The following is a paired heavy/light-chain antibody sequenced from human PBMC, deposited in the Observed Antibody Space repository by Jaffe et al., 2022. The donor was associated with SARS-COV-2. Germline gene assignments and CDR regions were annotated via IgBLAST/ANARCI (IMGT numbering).Heavy chain of an antibody. CDR1: GFTFRSYD. CDR3: AREAGGSRPYWYFDL. D-gene: IGHD1-26*01. Sequence: EVQLVESGGGLVQPGGSLRLSCVDSGFTFRSYDMHWVRQAPGKGLEWVSYISYTSSTIYYADSVKGRFTMSRDNAKNSLYLQMNSLRDDDTAVYYCAREAGGSRPYWYFDLWGRGTLVTVSS. J-gene: IGHJ2*01. V-gene: IGHV3-48*02. CDR2: ISYTSSTI.
Light chain of an antibody. CDR3: QQYGGSPLT. J-gene: IGKJ4*01. CDR2: GTS. CDR1: QSVNNY. V-gene: IGKV3-20*01. Sequence: ETVLTQSPGTLSLSPGERATLSCRASQSVNNYLAWYQLKPGQAPRLLIYGTSSRATGIPDRFSGSGSGTDFTLTISRLEPEDFAVYYCQQYGGSPLTFGGGTKVEIK.